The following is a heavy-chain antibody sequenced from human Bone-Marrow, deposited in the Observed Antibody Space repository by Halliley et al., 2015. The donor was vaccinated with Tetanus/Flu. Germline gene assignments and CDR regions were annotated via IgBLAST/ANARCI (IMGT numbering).Heavy chain of an antibody. J-gene: IGHJ4*02. Sequence: SGVTFTDYAMHWVRQAPGKGLERVAIISYDGGKKFYADFVKGRFTISRDNSNNILYLQMNSLTTEDTPVYYCARDPNPFFLYPPAFWAPGTLVTVSS. CDR3: ARDPNPFFLYPPAF. V-gene: IGHV3-30-3*01. D-gene: IGHD3-16*01. CDR1: GVTFTDYA. CDR2: ISYDGGKK.